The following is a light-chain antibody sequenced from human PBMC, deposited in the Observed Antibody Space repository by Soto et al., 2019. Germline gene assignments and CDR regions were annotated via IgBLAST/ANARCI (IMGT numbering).Light chain of an antibody. CDR1: QSFRSSY. Sequence: EIVLTQSPGTLSLSPGERATLSCRASQSFRSSYLAWYQQRPGQAPRLLIYGASSRATGIPDRFSGSGSGTDFTLTISRLEPEDFAVYYCQQYGSSVVTFGQGTKVDIK. CDR2: GAS. CDR3: QQYGSSVVT. J-gene: IGKJ1*01. V-gene: IGKV3-20*01.